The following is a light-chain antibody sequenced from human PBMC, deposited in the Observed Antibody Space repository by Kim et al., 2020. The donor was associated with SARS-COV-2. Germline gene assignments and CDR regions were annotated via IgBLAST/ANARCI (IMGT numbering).Light chain of an antibody. Sequence: QSVLTQPASVSGSPGQSITISCTGTSSDVGGYNYVSWYQQHPGKAPKLMIYDVSKRPSGVYNRFSVSKSGNTASLTISGLQAEDEADYYCSSYTSSITPFVFGTGTKVTVL. CDR1: SSDVGGYNY. J-gene: IGLJ1*01. CDR2: DVS. V-gene: IGLV2-14*01. CDR3: SSYTSSITPFV.